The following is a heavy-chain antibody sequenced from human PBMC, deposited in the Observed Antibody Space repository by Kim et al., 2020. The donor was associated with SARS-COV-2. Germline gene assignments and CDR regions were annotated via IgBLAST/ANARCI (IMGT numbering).Heavy chain of an antibody. D-gene: IGHD6-19*01. J-gene: IGHJ4*02. CDR2: IYYSGST. CDR1: GGSISSSSYY. Sequence: SETLSLTCTVSGGSISSSSYYWGWIRQPPGKGLEWIGSIYYSGSTYYNPSLKSRVTISVDTSKNQFSLKLSSVTAADTAVYYCHAKPSSGWYVVDYWGQG. V-gene: IGHV4-39*01. CDR3: HAKPSSGWYVVDY.